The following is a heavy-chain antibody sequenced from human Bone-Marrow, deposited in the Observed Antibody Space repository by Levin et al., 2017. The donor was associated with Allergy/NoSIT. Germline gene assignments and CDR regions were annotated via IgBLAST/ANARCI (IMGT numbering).Heavy chain of an antibody. CDR3: ARSLWASRYPDY. J-gene: IGHJ4*02. Sequence: PGGSLRLSCVASGFIFSNYGMHWVRQAPGKGLEWVAVIANDGNAREFADSVKGRFSISKDNSKNTLFLEMNNLRAEDTAVYYCARSLWASRYPDYWGQGTLVTVSS. CDR2: IANDGNAR. CDR1: GFIFSNYG. V-gene: IGHV3-30*03. D-gene: IGHD3-16*01.